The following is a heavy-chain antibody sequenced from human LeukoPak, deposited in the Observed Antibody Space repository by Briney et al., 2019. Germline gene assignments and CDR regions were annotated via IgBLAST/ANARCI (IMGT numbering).Heavy chain of an antibody. CDR2: ITSGSSYI. D-gene: IGHD3-3*01. CDR3: ARGLGDYDFWSGYYGFWFDP. Sequence: GGSLRLSCAASGFTFSSYNMNWVRQAPGQGLEWVSSITSGSSYIYYADSVKGRFTISRDNAKSSLYLQMNSLRAEDTAVYYCARGLGDYDFWSGYYGFWFDPWGQGTLVTVSS. J-gene: IGHJ5*02. V-gene: IGHV3-21*01. CDR1: GFTFSSYN.